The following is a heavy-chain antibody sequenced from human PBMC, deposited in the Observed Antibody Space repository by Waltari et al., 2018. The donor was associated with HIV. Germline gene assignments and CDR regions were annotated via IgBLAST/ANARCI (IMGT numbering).Heavy chain of an antibody. CDR3: ATLGVVVVPAARGWFDP. D-gene: IGHD2-2*01. CDR2: IYYSGST. V-gene: IGHV4-39*07. CDR1: GGSISSSSYY. Sequence: QLQLQESGPGLVKPSETLSLTCTVSGGSISSSSYYWGWIRQPPGKGLEWIGSIYYSGSTYYNPSLESRVTISVDTSKNQFSLKLSSVTAADTAVYYCATLGVVVVPAARGWFDPWGQGTLVTVSS. J-gene: IGHJ5*02.